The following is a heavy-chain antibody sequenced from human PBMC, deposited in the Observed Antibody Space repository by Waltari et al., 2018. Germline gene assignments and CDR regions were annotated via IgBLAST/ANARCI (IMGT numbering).Heavy chain of an antibody. D-gene: IGHD3-10*01. V-gene: IGHV4-34*01. CDR2: INHSGST. CDR1: GGSFSGYY. Sequence: QVQLQQWGAGLLKPSETLSLTCAVYGGSFSGYYCSWIRQPPGKGLEWIGEINHSGSTNYNPSLKSRVTISVDTSKNQFSLNLSSVTAADTAVYYCARAYSIHYYGSGSYPDFWGQGTLVTVSS. CDR3: ARAYSIHYYGSGSYPDF. J-gene: IGHJ4*02.